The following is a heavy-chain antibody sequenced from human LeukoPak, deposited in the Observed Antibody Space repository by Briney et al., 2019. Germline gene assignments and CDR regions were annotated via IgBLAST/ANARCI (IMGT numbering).Heavy chain of an antibody. CDR1: GGSFIGYY. D-gene: IGHD6-13*01. CDR2: INHSGST. Sequence: PSETLSLTCPVYGGSFIGYYVSWIRQPPGKGLEWIGEINHSGSTNYNPSLKSRVTISVDTSKNQFSLKLSSVTAADTAVYYCARMTVGIAAAVKPMDVWGTGTTVTVSS. V-gene: IGHV4-34*01. CDR3: ARMTVGIAAAVKPMDV. J-gene: IGHJ6*03.